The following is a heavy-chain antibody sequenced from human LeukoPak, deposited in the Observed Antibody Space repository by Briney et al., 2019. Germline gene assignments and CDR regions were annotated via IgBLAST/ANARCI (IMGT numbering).Heavy chain of an antibody. D-gene: IGHD5-12*01. V-gene: IGHV1-18*01. J-gene: IGHJ6*02. CDR1: GYTFTSHG. Sequence: ASVKVSCKASGYTFTSHGISWVRQAPGQGLEWMGWISAYNGNTNYAQKLQGRVTMTTDTSTSTAYMELRSLRSDDTAVYYCARVATENYYYYGMDVWGQGTTVTVSS. CDR2: ISAYNGNT. CDR3: ARVATENYYYYGMDV.